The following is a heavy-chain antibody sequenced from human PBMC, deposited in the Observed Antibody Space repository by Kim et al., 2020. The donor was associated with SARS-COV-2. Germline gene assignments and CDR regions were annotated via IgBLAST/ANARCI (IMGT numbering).Heavy chain of an antibody. CDR1: GFTFSSYE. D-gene: IGHD1-26*01. J-gene: IGHJ4*02. CDR3: ARVAHLVGAIDPPSPGFDY. V-gene: IGHV3-48*03. Sequence: GGSLRLSCAASGFTFSSYEMNWVRQAPGKGLEWVSYISSSGSTIYYADSVKGRFTISRDNAKNSLYLQMNSLRAEDTAVYYCARVAHLVGAIDPPSPGFDYWGQGTLVTVSS. CDR2: ISSSGSTI.